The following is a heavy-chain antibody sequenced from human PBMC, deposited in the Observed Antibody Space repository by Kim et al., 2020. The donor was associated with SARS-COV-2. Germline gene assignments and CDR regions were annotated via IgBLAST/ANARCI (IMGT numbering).Heavy chain of an antibody. V-gene: IGHV4-34*01. D-gene: IGHD1-7*01. CDR1: GGSFSGYY. CDR3: ARGRRVTGTFPGYGY. CDR2: INHSGST. J-gene: IGHJ4*02. Sequence: SETLSLTCAVYGGSFSGYYWSWIRQPPGKGLEWIGEINHSGSTNYNPSLKSRVTISVDTSKNQFSLKLSSVTAADTAVYYCARGRRVTGTFPGYGYWGQGTLVTVSS.